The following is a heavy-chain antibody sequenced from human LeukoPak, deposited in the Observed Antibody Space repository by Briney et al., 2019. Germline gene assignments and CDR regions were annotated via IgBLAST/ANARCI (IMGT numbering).Heavy chain of an antibody. CDR1: GGSISSSNW. CDR2: IYHSGST. V-gene: IGHV4-4*02. Sequence: PSGTLPLTCAVSGGSISSSNWWSWVRQPPGKGLEWIGEIYHSGSTNYNPSLKSRVTISVDKSKNQFSLKLSSVTAADTAVYYCAREDYGSGSYSYGMDVWGQGTTVTVSS. J-gene: IGHJ6*02. D-gene: IGHD3-10*01. CDR3: AREDYGSGSYSYGMDV.